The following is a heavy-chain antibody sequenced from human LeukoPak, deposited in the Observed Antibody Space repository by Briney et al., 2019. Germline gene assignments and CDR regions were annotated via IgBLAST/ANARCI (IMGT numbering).Heavy chain of an antibody. D-gene: IGHD3-3*01. V-gene: IGHV3-74*01. Sequence: GGSLRLSCAASGFTFSSYWMHWVRQAPGKGLVWVSRISPDGSTTGHADSVKGRFTTSRDNAKSTQFLQMNSLRAEDTAVYYCTRDFDFSSAIWGQGTLVTVSS. J-gene: IGHJ4*02. CDR1: GFTFSSYW. CDR3: TRDFDFSSAI. CDR2: ISPDGSTT.